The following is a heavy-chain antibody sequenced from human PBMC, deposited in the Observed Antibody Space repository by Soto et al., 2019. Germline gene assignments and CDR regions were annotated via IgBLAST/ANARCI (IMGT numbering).Heavy chain of an antibody. V-gene: IGHV5-51*01. CDR3: ATAYVYDFENSNYYRDAFDI. CDR1: GYSFSFYW. CDR2: MYPDDSDI. Sequence: GESLKISCKASGYSFSFYWIGWVRQMPGKGLEWMAIMYPDDSDIRYSPSFEAHVTISADKSTSTAFLQWSSLKASDTAMYSCATAYVYDFENSNYYRDAFDIWGQGTLVTVSS. D-gene: IGHD3-22*01. J-gene: IGHJ3*02.